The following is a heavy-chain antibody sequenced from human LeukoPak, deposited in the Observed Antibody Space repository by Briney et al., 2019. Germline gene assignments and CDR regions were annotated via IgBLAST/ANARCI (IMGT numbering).Heavy chain of an antibody. CDR2: IYPGDSDT. J-gene: IGHJ5*02. D-gene: IGHD3-22*01. Sequence: GESLKISCKGSGYSFTSYWIGWVRQMPGKGPEWMGIIYPGDSDTRYSPSFQGQVTISADKSISTAYLQWSSLKASDTAMYYCARRGYYYDSSGYYYWFDPWGQGTLVTVSS. CDR1: GYSFTSYW. V-gene: IGHV5-51*01. CDR3: ARRGYYYDSSGYYYWFDP.